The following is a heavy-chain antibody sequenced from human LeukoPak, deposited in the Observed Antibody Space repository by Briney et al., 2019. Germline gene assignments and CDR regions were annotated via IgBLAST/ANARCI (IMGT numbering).Heavy chain of an antibody. J-gene: IGHJ4*02. Sequence: PGGSLRLSCAASGFTFSSYAMHWVRQAPGKGLEWVAVISYDGSNKYYADSVKGRFTISRDNSKNTLYLQMNSLRAEDTAVYYCARDLVFYYDSSGDDYWGQGTLVTVSS. CDR1: GFTFSSYA. V-gene: IGHV3-30-3*01. D-gene: IGHD3-22*01. CDR3: ARDLVFYYDSSGDDY. CDR2: ISYDGSNK.